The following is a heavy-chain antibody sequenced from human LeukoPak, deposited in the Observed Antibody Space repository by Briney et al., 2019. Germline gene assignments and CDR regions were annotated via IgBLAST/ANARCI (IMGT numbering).Heavy chain of an antibody. CDR3: ARSRYNWNYGGKVNWFDP. V-gene: IGHV1-8*01. J-gene: IGHJ5*02. Sequence: VSVKVSCKASGYTFTSYDINWVRQATGQGLEWMGWMNPNSGNTGYAQKFQGRVTMTRNTSISTAYMELSSLRSEDTAVYYCARSRYNWNYGGKVNWFDPWGQGTLVTVSS. CDR2: MNPNSGNT. D-gene: IGHD1-7*01. CDR1: GYTFTSYD.